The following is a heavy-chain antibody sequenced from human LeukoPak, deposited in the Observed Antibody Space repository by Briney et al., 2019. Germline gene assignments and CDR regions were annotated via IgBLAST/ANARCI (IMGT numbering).Heavy chain of an antibody. CDR2: INPSGGST. J-gene: IGHJ3*02. V-gene: IGHV1-46*01. D-gene: IGHD3-22*01. CDR3: ARVGFNLYYYDSSGYQGAFDI. Sequence: GASVKVSCKASGYTFTSYYMHWVRQAPGQGLEWMGIINPSGGSTSYAQKFQGRVTMTRDTSTSTVYMELSSLRSEDTAVYYCARVGFNLYYYDSSGYQGAFDIWGQGTMVTVSS. CDR1: GYTFTSYY.